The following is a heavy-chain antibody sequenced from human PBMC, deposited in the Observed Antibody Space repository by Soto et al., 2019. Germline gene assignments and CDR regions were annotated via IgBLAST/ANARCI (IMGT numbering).Heavy chain of an antibody. V-gene: IGHV4-59*08. J-gene: IGHJ6*01. Sequence: QVQVQQSGPGLVKPSETLSLTCTVSSGPSKSHNWGWIRQPPGRGLEWIGYVYDTWSTSYNPSLKSRVPVPADSSTSRISLTLRFVTAADTSVYYCVRQGIGFLHGRVDVWGQGTTVIVSS. CDR3: VRQGIGFLHGRVDV. CDR1: SGPSKSHN. D-gene: IGHD3-10*01. CDR2: VYDTWST.